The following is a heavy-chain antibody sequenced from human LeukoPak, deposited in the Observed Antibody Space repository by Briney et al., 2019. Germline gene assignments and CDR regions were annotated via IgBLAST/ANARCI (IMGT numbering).Heavy chain of an antibody. D-gene: IGHD6-19*01. CDR2: IKQDGSEK. J-gene: IGHJ5*02. V-gene: IGHV3-7*03. Sequence: GSLRLSCAASGFTFSSYYMTWVRLAPGKGLEWVANIKQDGSEKFYVDSVKGRFTISRDNTRNSLYLQMNSLRVEDTAVYYCARGWVTDLWGQGTLVTVSS. CDR1: GFTFSSYY. CDR3: ARGWVTDL.